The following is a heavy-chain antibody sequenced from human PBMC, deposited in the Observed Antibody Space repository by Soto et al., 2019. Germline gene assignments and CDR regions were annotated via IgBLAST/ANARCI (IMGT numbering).Heavy chain of an antibody. CDR1: GYTFINYN. J-gene: IGHJ4*02. Sequence: QAQLVQSGAEVKKPGASVKVSCKASGYTFINYNIVWVRQAPGQGLEWMGWINTYNGNTEYAQKFKGRVTMTRDTSTRPSYMELRGLRSDDPAGYFWARDGFTGGSSSRGNMWGQGALVTVSS. CDR3: ARDGFTGGSSSRGNM. CDR2: INTYNGNT. D-gene: IGHD6-6*01. V-gene: IGHV1-18*04.